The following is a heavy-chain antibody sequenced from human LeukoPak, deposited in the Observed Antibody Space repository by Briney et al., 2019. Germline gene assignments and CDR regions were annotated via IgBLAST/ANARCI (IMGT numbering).Heavy chain of an antibody. V-gene: IGHV3-30-3*01. Sequence: PGGSLRLSCAASGFISSSYAMHWVRQAPGKGLEWVAVISYVGSNKYYADSVKGRFTISRDNSNNRLYLQVNSLRPEDTALYYCARDHIVWARDYGETFDHWGQGTLVTVSS. CDR2: ISYVGSNK. D-gene: IGHD4-17*01. CDR3: ARDHIVWARDYGETFDH. CDR1: GFISSSYA. J-gene: IGHJ4*02.